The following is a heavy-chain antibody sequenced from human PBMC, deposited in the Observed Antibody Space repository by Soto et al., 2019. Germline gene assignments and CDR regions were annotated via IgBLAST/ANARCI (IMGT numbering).Heavy chain of an antibody. CDR3: ARGSGYSYGPYYVED. D-gene: IGHD5-18*01. Sequence: PGTLSLTCTVSGGSISSYYWSWIRQPPGKGLEWIGYIYYSGSTNYNPSLKSRVTISVDTSKNQFSLKLSSVTAADTAVYYGARGSGYSYGPYYVEDWGQGTMVTVS. CDR1: GGSISSYY. CDR2: IYYSGST. V-gene: IGHV4-59*01. J-gene: IGHJ4*02.